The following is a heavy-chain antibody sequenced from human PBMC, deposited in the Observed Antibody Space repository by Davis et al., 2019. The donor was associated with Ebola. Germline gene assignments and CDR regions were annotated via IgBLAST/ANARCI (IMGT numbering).Heavy chain of an antibody. CDR3: ARLPPDYDILTGYYPSYYYYGMDV. V-gene: IGHV1-58*01. D-gene: IGHD3-9*01. CDR1: GFTFTSSA. J-gene: IGHJ6*02. Sequence: SVKVSCKASGFTFTSSAVQWVRQARGQRLEWIGWIVVGSGNTNYAQKFQERVTITRDMSTSTAYMELSSLRSEDTAVYYCARLPPDYDILTGYYPSYYYYGMDVWGQGTTVTVSS. CDR2: IVVGSGNT.